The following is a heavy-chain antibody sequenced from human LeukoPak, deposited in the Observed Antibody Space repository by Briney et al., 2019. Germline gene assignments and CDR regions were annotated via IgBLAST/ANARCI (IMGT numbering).Heavy chain of an antibody. D-gene: IGHD5-12*01. Sequence: SETLSLTCTVSGGSISSYYRSWIRQPAGKGLEWIGRIYTSGSTNYNPSLKSRVTMSVHTSKNQFSLKLSSVTAADTAVYYCARDLSLRLPHYYYYMDVWGKGTTVTVSS. CDR3: ARDLSLRLPHYYYYMDV. CDR1: GGSISSYY. V-gene: IGHV4-4*07. CDR2: IYTSGST. J-gene: IGHJ6*03.